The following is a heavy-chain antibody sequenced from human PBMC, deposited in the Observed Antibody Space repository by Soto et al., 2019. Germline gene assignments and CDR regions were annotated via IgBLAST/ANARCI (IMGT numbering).Heavy chain of an antibody. J-gene: IGHJ6*02. Sequence: EASVKVSCKASGGTFSSYAISWVRQAPGQGLEWMGGIIPIFGTANYAQKFQGRVTITADESTSTAYMELSSLRSEDTAVYYCARDLTLVTTLPNYYYYGMDVWGQGTTVTVSS. CDR2: IIPIFGTA. D-gene: IGHD4-17*01. CDR3: ARDLTLVTTLPNYYYYGMDV. CDR1: GGTFSSYA. V-gene: IGHV1-69*13.